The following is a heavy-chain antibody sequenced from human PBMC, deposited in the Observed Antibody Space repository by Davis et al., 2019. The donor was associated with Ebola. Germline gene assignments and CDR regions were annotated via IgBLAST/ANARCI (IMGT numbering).Heavy chain of an antibody. CDR1: GFTFSNAW. V-gene: IGHV3-7*01. CDR3: ARVVTMIVVT. J-gene: IGHJ4*02. D-gene: IGHD3-22*01. CDR2: IKQDGSEK. Sequence: GESLKISCTVSGFTFSNAWMSWVRQAPGKGLEWVANIKQDGSEKYYVDSVKGRFTISRDNAKNSLYLQMNSLRAEDTAVYYCARVVTMIVVTWGQGTLVTVSS.